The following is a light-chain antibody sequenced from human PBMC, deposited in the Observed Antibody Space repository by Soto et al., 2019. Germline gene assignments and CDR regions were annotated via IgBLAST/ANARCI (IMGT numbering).Light chain of an antibody. Sequence: QSALTQPASVSGSPGQSITISCTGSSSDIGGYNYVSWYQQHPGKVPKLLIYDVNNRPSGISDRFSGSQSGNTASLTISGLQAEDEATYYCTSYVTGTTLFGGGTKLTVL. V-gene: IGLV2-14*03. CDR1: SSDIGGYNY. J-gene: IGLJ3*02. CDR3: TSYVTGTTL. CDR2: DVN.